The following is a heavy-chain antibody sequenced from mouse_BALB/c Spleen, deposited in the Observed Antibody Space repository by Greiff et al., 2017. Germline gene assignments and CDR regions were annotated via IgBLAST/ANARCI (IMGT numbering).Heavy chain of an antibody. CDR3: ARRGNIYDGYPYYFDY. Sequence: QVQLQQSGAELARPGASVKLSCKASGYTFTSYWMQWVKQRPGQGLEWIGAIYPGDGDTRYTQKFKGKATLTADKSSSTAYMQLSSLASEDSAVYYCARRGNIYDGYPYYFDYWGQGTTLTVSS. CDR1: GYTFTSYW. J-gene: IGHJ2*01. CDR2: IYPGDGDT. V-gene: IGHV1-87*01. D-gene: IGHD2-3*01.